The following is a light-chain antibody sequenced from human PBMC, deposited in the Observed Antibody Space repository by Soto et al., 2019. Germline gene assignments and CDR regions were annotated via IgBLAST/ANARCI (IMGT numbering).Light chain of an antibody. CDR2: GAS. CDR1: QSVSSSD. J-gene: IGKJ2*01. Sequence: EIVLTQSPGTLSLSPGERATLSRRASQSVSSSDLAWYQQKPGQAPRLLIYGASSRATGIPDRFSGSGSGTDFTLTISRLEPEDFAVYYCQQYGSSPSMYTFGQGTKLEIK. CDR3: QQYGSSPSMYT. V-gene: IGKV3-20*01.